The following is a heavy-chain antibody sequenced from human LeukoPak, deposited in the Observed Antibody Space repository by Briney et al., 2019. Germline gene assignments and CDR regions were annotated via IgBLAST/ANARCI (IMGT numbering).Heavy chain of an antibody. D-gene: IGHD3-22*01. J-gene: IGHJ4*02. V-gene: IGHV1-69*13. CDR1: GGTFSSYA. Sequence: ASVKVSCKASGGTFSSYAISWVRQAPGQGLEWMGGIIPIFGTANYAQKFQGRVTITADESTSTAYMELSSLRSEDTAVYYCARGAWRHYYDSTAFDYWGQETLVTVSS. CDR3: ARGAWRHYYDSTAFDY. CDR2: IIPIFGTA.